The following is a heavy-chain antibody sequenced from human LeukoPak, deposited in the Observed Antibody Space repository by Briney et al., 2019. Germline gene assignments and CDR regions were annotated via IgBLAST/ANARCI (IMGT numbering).Heavy chain of an antibody. V-gene: IGHV3-20*04. J-gene: IGHJ5*02. CDR2: ITWNGGST. D-gene: IGHD1-1*01. CDR1: GFTFDDYG. Sequence: GGSLRLSCVASGFTFDDYGMSWVRQAPGKGLEWVSGITWNGGSTGYADSVKGRFTISRDNAKNSLYLQMNSLRAEDSALYYCARGIDDGDNWFDPWGQGTLVTVSS. CDR3: ARGIDDGDNWFDP.